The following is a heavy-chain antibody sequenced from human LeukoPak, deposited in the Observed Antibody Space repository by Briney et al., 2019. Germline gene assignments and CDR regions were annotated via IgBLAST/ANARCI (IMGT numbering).Heavy chain of an antibody. CDR3: ATASGSYRGINWFDP. Sequence: SETLSLTCAVYGGSFSGYYWSWIRQPPGKGLEWIGEINHSGSTNYNPSLKSRVTISVDTSKNQFSLKLSSVAAADTAVYYCATASGSYRGINWFDPWGQGTLVTVSS. V-gene: IGHV4-34*01. CDR2: INHSGST. D-gene: IGHD1-26*01. CDR1: GGSFSGYY. J-gene: IGHJ5*02.